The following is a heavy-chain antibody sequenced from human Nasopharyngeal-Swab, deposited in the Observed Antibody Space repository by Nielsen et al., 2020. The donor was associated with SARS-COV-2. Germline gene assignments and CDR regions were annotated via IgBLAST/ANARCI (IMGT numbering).Heavy chain of an antibody. D-gene: IGHD3-10*01. CDR3: VRDESGAFDI. J-gene: IGHJ3*02. V-gene: IGHV3-7*01. CDR2: VKQDGGEK. CDR1: GFTFTTYS. Sequence: GGPLRLSCAASGFTFTTYSMTWVRQAPGQGLEWVANVKQDGGEKFYLDSVKGRFTISRDNAKSSLYLQMTSLRAEDTAVYYCVRDESGAFDIWGQGTMVTVSS.